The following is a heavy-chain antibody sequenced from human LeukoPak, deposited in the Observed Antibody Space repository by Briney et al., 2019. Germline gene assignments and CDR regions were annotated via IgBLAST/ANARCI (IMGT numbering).Heavy chain of an antibody. Sequence: ASVKVSCKTSGGTFLSHTFSWVRQAPGQGLEWMGKITPVINTANYAQTFQGRVSIYADKSTTTVYMDLSGLRSDDTAVYYCARVNLRGSNYNWFDPWGQGTRVTVSS. CDR2: ITPVINTA. CDR3: ARVNLRGSNYNWFDP. CDR1: GGTFLSHT. J-gene: IGHJ5*02. V-gene: IGHV1-69*08. D-gene: IGHD3-10*01.